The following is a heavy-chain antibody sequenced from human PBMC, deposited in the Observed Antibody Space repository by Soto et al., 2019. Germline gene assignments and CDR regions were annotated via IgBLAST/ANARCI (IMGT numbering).Heavy chain of an antibody. CDR3: ARDVPSITGTTVAVALNY. Sequence: GGSLRLSCAASGFTFSSYSMNWVRQAPGKGLEWVSYISSSSSTIYYADSVKGRFTISRDNAKNSLYLQMNSLRAEDTAVYYCARDVPSITGTTVAVALNYWGQGTLVTVSS. J-gene: IGHJ4*02. CDR1: GFTFSSYS. D-gene: IGHD1-7*01. V-gene: IGHV3-48*01. CDR2: ISSSSSTI.